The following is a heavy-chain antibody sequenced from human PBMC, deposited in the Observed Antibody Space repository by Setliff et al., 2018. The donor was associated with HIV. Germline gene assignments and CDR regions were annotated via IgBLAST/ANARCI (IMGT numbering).Heavy chain of an antibody. J-gene: IGHJ4*02. CDR2: IIPIFGEA. V-gene: IGHV1-69*13. D-gene: IGHD1-7*01. CDR3: ATALTANWNYEPHFDY. Sequence: SVKVSCKASGGTFNSFAINWVRQAPGQGLEWIGKIIPIFGEANYAQKFLGRVTITADDSTTTAYMELSRLKPDDTAIYYCATALTANWNYEPHFDYWGQGSLVTVSS. CDR1: GGTFNSFA.